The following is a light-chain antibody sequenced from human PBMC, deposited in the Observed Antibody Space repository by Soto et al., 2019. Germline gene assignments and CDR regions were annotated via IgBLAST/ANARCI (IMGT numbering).Light chain of an antibody. CDR2: AAS. J-gene: IGKJ1*01. V-gene: IGKV1-5*01. CDR1: QSISSW. CDR3: QQYQSASWT. Sequence: DIQMTQSPSTLSASVGDRVTITCLASQSISSWLAWYQQKPGKAPKLLIYAASTLQSGVPSRFSGSGSGTEFTLTITGLQPDDFATYYCQQYQSASWTLGQGTKVEFK.